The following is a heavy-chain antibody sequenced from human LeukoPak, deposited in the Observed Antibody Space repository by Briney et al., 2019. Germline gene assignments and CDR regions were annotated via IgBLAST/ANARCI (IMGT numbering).Heavy chain of an antibody. J-gene: IGHJ6*02. CDR3: TRDYRGKDV. V-gene: IGHV3-21*01. CDR2: ISISSSYM. Sequence: GSLRLSCVVSGFTVSSYNMNWVRQAPGKGLEWVSCISISSSYMHYADSVKGRFTISRDNAKNSVYLQMDSLRVEDTAVYYCTRDYRGKDVWGRGTTVTVSS. CDR1: GFTVSSYN. D-gene: IGHD3-16*02.